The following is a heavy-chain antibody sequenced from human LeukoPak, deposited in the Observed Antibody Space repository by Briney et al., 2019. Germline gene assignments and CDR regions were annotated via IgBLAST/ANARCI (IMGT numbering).Heavy chain of an antibody. CDR1: GFTFSSYA. D-gene: IGHD3-22*01. CDR2: ISASGGIT. J-gene: IGHJ4*02. CDR3: AKEGQLGTMIVVYIDY. V-gene: IGHV3-23*01. Sequence: GGSLRLSCAASGFTFSSYAMSWVRQAPGKGLEWDSAISASGGITYYAESVKGRFTISRDNSKNTLYLQMNSLRAEDTAVYYCAKEGQLGTMIVVYIDYWGQGTLVTVS.